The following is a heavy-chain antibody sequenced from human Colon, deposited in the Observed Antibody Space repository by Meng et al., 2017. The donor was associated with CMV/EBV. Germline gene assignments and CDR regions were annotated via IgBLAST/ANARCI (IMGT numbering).Heavy chain of an antibody. CDR1: GGSLTDFY. D-gene: IGHD2-2*01. J-gene: IGHJ5*02. CDR3: ARDLRYQMVGGWFDP. V-gene: IGHV4-59*01. Sequence: GSLRLSCSVSGGSLTDFYWGWIRQSPGKGLEWIGYMYYSGSTNYNPSLKSRVTISVDTSKNQFSLKLRSVTAADTAVYYCARDLRYQMVGGWFDPWGQGTLVTVSS. CDR2: MYYSGST.